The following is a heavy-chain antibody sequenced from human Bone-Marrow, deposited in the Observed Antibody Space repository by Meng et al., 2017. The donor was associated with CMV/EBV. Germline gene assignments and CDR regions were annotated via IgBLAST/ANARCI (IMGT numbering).Heavy chain of an antibody. D-gene: IGHD3-10*01. J-gene: IGHJ5*02. CDR3: ARVLPPGNWFDP. CDR2: IYYSGST. Sequence: LQLPESGPGLVKPSETLSLTCTVSGGSISSSSYYWGWIRQPPGKGLEWIGSIYYSGSTYYNPSLKSRVTISVDTSKNQFSLKLSSVTAADTAVYYCARVLPPGNWFDPWGQGTLVTVSS. V-gene: IGHV4-39*07. CDR1: GGSISSSSYY.